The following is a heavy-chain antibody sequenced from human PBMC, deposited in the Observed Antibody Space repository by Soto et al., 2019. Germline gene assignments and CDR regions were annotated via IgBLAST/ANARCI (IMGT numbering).Heavy chain of an antibody. J-gene: IGHJ4*02. CDR2: IYLSGST. V-gene: IGHV4-39*01. CDR1: GGSISSSSYY. Sequence: QLQLQESGPGLVKPSETLSLTCTVSGGSISSSSYYWGWIRQPPGKGLEWIGSIYLSGSTYYKPSLKIRVTISLDTSTNQFSLKLSSVTAADTALYYCASLPLWSRGINYFDYWGQGTLVTVSS. D-gene: IGHD3-10*01. CDR3: ASLPLWSRGINYFDY.